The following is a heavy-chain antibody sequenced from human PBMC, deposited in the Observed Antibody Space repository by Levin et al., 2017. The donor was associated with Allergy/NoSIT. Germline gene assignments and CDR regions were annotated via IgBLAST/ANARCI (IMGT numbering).Heavy chain of an antibody. V-gene: IGHV1-18*01. Sequence: GESLKISCKASGYTFTSYGISWVRQAPGQGLEWMGWISAYNGNTNYAQKLQGRVTMTTDTSTSTAYMELRSLRSDDTAVYYCARDGTYYDFWSGFLKRNMDVWGQGTTVTVSS. D-gene: IGHD3-3*01. J-gene: IGHJ6*02. CDR2: ISAYNGNT. CDR3: ARDGTYYDFWSGFLKRNMDV. CDR1: GYTFTSYG.